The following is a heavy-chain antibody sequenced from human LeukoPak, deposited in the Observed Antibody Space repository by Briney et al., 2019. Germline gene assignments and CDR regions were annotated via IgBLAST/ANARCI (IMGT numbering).Heavy chain of an antibody. J-gene: IGHJ5*02. V-gene: IGHV4-39*01. CDR1: GGSITSGTYY. CDR3: ARHSPILVGTTYNWFDP. D-gene: IGHD1-26*01. CDR2: IYYSAST. Sequence: SETLSLTCTVSGGSITSGTYYWGWIRQPPGKGLEWIGSIYYSASTWYNPSLKSRVIVSVDTSENQFSLKLSSVTAADTAVYYCARHSPILVGTTYNWFDPWGQGTLVTVSS.